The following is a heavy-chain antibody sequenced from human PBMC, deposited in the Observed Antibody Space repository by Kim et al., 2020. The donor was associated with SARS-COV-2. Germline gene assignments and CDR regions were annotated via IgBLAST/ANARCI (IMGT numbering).Heavy chain of an antibody. D-gene: IGHD3-10*01. CDR3: ARDAIHSGSEGGYYYYGMDV. CDR2: ISAYNGNT. V-gene: IGHV1-18*04. CDR1: GYTFTSYG. Sequence: ASVKVSCKASGYTFTSYGISWVRQAPGQGLEWMGWISAYNGNTNYAQKLQGRVTMTTDTSTSTAYMELRSLRSDDTAVYYCARDAIHSGSEGGYYYYGMDVWGQGTTVTVSS. J-gene: IGHJ6*02.